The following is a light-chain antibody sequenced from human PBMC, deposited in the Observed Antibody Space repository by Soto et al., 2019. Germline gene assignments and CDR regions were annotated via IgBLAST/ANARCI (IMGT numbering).Light chain of an antibody. J-gene: IGLJ1*01. CDR3: SSFTSSTTYV. Sequence: QSVLTQSASVSGSPGQSITISCTGTSSDVGNYNYVPWYQQHRGEVPKLIIFNVNNRPSGVSNRFSGSKSGNTASLTISGLQAEDEADYYCSSFTSSTTYVFGTGTKVTVL. V-gene: IGLV2-14*01. CDR2: NVN. CDR1: SSDVGNYNY.